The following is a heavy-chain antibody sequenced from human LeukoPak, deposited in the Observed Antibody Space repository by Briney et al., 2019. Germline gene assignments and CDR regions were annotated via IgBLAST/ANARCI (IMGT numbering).Heavy chain of an antibody. V-gene: IGHV4-4*07. D-gene: IGHD6-13*01. CDR1: GGSISNYH. J-gene: IGHJ4*02. CDR3: ARAAAAAGGQYFDY. Sequence: SETLSLTCTVSGGSISNYHWSWIRQPAGQGLEWIGRIYTNADTKYNPSLKSRVTMSVGTSKNQLSLKVRSVTAADTAVYYCARAAAAAGGQYFDYWGQGSVVTVSA. CDR2: IYTNADT.